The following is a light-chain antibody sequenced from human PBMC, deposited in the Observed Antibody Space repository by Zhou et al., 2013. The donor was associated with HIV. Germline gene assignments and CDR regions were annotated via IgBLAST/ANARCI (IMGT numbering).Light chain of an antibody. Sequence: EIVIWQSPATLSLSPGERATVSCRASQTVSSNLAWYQQKPGQVPRLLIYGAATRATGIPDRFSGSGSGTDFTLTISRLEPEDFAVYYCQQYGSSLFFGPGTKVDIK. V-gene: IGKV3-20*01. CDR1: QTVSSN. CDR2: GAA. CDR3: QQYGSSLF. J-gene: IGKJ3*01.